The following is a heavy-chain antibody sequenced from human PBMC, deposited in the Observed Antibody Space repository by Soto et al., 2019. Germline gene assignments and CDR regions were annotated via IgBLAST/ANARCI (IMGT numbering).Heavy chain of an antibody. Sequence: QITLKESGPPLVKPTQTLTLTCTFSGFSLSADGVGVGWIRQPPGKALEWLALIYWDDDQRYSPSLKTRLTITKDTSKNPVVLTMTNMAPVDTATYYCAHAYGGTSWPNDAFDVWGQGTVVTVSS. CDR1: GFSLSADGVG. V-gene: IGHV2-5*02. D-gene: IGHD2-2*01. J-gene: IGHJ3*01. CDR2: IYWDDDQ. CDR3: AHAYGGTSWPNDAFDV.